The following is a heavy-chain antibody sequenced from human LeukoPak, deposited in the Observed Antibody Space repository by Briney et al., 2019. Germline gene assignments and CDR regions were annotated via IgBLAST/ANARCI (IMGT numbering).Heavy chain of an antibody. J-gene: IGHJ6*03. V-gene: IGHV3-9*01. Sequence: GGCLRLSCPASGFTFDDYAMHWVRPAPGKGLEWVSGISWNSGSIGYADSVKGRFTISRDNAKNSLYLQMNSLRAEDTALYYCARSPSYYYMDVWGKGTTVTVSS. CDR3: ARSPSYYYMDV. CDR1: GFTFDDYA. CDR2: ISWNSGSI.